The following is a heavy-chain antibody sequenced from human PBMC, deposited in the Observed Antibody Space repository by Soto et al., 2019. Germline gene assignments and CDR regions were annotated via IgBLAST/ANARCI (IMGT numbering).Heavy chain of an antibody. V-gene: IGHV4-38-2*01. Sequence: SETLSLTCAVSGYSISSGYYWGWIRQPPGKGLEWIGSIYHSGSTYYNPSLKSRVTISVDTSKNQFSLKLSSVTAADTAVYYCARLNSGGYPSDYWGQGTLVTVSS. CDR1: GYSISSGYY. D-gene: IGHD1-26*01. CDR3: ARLNSGGYPSDY. CDR2: IYHSGST. J-gene: IGHJ4*02.